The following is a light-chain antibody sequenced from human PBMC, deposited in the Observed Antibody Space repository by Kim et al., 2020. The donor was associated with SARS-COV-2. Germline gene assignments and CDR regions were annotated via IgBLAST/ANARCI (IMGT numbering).Light chain of an antibody. CDR1: QSISSW. CDR2: KAS. J-gene: IGKJ2*01. V-gene: IGKV1-5*03. Sequence: DIQMTQSPSTLSASVGDRVTITCRASQSISSWLAWYQPKPGKAPKLLICKASSLESGVPSRFSGSGSGTEFTLTISSLQPDDFATYHCQQYNSYSPYTFGQGTKLEI. CDR3: QQYNSYSPYT.